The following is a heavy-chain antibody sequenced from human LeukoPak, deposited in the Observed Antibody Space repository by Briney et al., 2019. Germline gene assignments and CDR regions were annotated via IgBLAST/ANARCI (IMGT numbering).Heavy chain of an antibody. D-gene: IGHD1-26*01. CDR3: AKEMSWELSTDY. CDR1: GFTFSSYG. Sequence: PGGSLRLSCAASGFTFSSYGMHWVRQAAGKGLEWVAFIRYDGSNKYYADSVKGRFTISRDNSKNTLYLQMNSLRAEDTAVYYCAKEMSWELSTDYWGQGTLVTVSS. V-gene: IGHV3-30*02. J-gene: IGHJ4*02. CDR2: IRYDGSNK.